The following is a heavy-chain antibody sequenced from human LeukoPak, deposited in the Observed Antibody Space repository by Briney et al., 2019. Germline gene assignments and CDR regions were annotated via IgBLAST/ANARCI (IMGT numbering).Heavy chain of an antibody. J-gene: IGHJ3*02. CDR2: INHSGDT. Sequence: ASETLSLTCTVSGYSISSGYYWGWIRPSPGKGLEWIGNINHSGDTYYNPSLKSRVTISVDTSKNQFSLHLSSVTAADMAVYYCARDIVRGKDAFDIWGQGTMVTVSS. CDR3: ARDIVRGKDAFDI. CDR1: GYSISSGYY. D-gene: IGHD3-10*01. V-gene: IGHV4-38-2*02.